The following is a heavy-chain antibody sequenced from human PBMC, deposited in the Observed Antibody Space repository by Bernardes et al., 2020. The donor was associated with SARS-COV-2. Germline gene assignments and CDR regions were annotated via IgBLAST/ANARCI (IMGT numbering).Heavy chain of an antibody. J-gene: IGHJ4*02. Sequence: GGSLRLSCAASGFTFSSYAMSWVRQAPGKGLEWVSAISGSGGSTYYADSVKGRFTISRDNSKNTLYRQMNGLSAEDTAVYYCAKDLGVGVTPIWGQGTLVTVSS. CDR3: AKDLGVGVTPI. CDR2: ISGSGGST. V-gene: IGHV3-23*01. CDR1: GFTFSSYA. D-gene: IGHD1-26*01.